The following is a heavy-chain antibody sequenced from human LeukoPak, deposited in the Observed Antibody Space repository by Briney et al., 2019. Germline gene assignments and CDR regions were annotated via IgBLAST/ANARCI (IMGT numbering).Heavy chain of an antibody. Sequence: SETLSLTCTVSGGSISSSSYYWGWIRQPPGKGLEWIGSIYYSGSTYYNPSTKSRVTISVDTSKNQFSLKLSSVTAADTAVYYCARDPSIRIGSRPLDYWGQGTLVTVSS. CDR2: IYYSGST. CDR1: GGSISSSSYY. D-gene: IGHD3-16*01. CDR3: ARDPSIRIGSRPLDY. J-gene: IGHJ4*02. V-gene: IGHV4-39*07.